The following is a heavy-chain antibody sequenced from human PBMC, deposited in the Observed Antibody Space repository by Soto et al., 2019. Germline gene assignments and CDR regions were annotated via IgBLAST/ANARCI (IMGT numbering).Heavy chain of an antibody. CDR1: GYTFTSYG. V-gene: IGHV1-18*04. CDR3: ARVGQQLVYYYYGIDV. CDR2: ISAYNGNT. D-gene: IGHD6-13*01. Sequence: QVQLVQSGAEVKKPGASVKVSCKASGYTFTSYGISWVRQAPGQGLEWMGWISAYNGNTNYAQKLQGRDTLNTNTSTSTAYMELRSLRSYDTAVYYCARVGQQLVYYYYGIDVWGQGTTVTVSS. J-gene: IGHJ6*02.